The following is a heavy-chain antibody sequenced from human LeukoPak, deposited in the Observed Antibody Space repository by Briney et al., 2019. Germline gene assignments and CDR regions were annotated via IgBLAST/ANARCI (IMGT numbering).Heavy chain of an antibody. CDR3: ARGTGGSPYGDFHY. Sequence: ASVKVSCKAFGYTFSSYGVSWVRQAPGQGLEWMGWISAYNGNTNYAQKFQGRVTLTTDTSTSTAYMEVGSLRSDDTAVYYCARGTGGSPYGDFHYWGQGTLVTVSS. CDR2: ISAYNGNT. J-gene: IGHJ4*02. CDR1: GYTFSSYG. D-gene: IGHD4/OR15-4a*01. V-gene: IGHV1-18*01.